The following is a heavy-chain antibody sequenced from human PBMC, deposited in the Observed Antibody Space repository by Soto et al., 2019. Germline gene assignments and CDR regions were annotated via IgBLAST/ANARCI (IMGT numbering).Heavy chain of an antibody. D-gene: IGHD3-10*01. J-gene: IGHJ3*02. Sequence: EVQLVESGGGLVQPGGSLRLSCAASGFTVSSNYMSWVRQAPGKGLEWVSVIYSGGSTYYADSVKGRFTISRDNSKNTLYLQMNSLRAEDTAVYYCASGGSRGFFAMFAFDIWGQGTMVTVSS. CDR2: IYSGGST. CDR3: ASGGSRGFFAMFAFDI. CDR1: GFTVSSNY. V-gene: IGHV3-66*01.